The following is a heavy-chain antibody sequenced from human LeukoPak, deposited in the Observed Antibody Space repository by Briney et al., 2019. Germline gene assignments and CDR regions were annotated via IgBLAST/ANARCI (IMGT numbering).Heavy chain of an antibody. CDR1: DYSISSGYY. D-gene: IGHD6-13*01. V-gene: IGHV4-38-2*02. CDR2: IYHNGVT. J-gene: IGHJ5*02. Sequence: SETLSLTCTVSDYSISSGYYWGWIRQPPGKGLEWIGSIYHNGVTYSNASLRSRLSISVDTSKNQFSLKLSSVTAADTAVYYCARVKYRSSWYEGDWFDPWGQGTLVTVSS. CDR3: ARVKYRSSWYEGDWFDP.